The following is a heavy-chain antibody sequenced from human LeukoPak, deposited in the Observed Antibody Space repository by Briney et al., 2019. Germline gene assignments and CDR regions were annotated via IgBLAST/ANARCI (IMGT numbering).Heavy chain of an antibody. D-gene: IGHD7-27*01. V-gene: IGHV3-30*04. CDR3: ARVKALSRWGNFDY. Sequence: PGGSLRLSCAASGFTFSSYAMHWVRQAPGKGLEWVAVISYNGNSKNYADSVKGRFTISRDNFKNTVSLQMNSLRVEDTAVFYCARVKALSRWGNFDYWGQGTLVTVSS. CDR1: GFTFSSYA. J-gene: IGHJ4*02. CDR2: ISYNGNSK.